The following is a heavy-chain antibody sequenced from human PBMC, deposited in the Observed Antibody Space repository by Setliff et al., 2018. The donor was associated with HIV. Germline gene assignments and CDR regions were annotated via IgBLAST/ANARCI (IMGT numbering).Heavy chain of an antibody. V-gene: IGHV4-4*07. CDR2: IYHTGRT. Sequence: SETLSLTCTVSGGSVTSYYWSWIRQSPEKGLEWIGSIYHTGRTYYNRSLESRLTISIDKSKNQFSLKLSSVTAADTAVYYCARRGTEWLDFDYWGQGTLVTVSS. CDR3: ARRGTEWLDFDY. D-gene: IGHD3-3*01. J-gene: IGHJ4*02. CDR1: GGSVTSYY.